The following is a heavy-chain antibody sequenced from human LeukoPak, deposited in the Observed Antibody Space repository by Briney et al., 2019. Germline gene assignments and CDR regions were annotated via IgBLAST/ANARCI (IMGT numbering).Heavy chain of an antibody. CDR3: AAYIVVVPAYYFDY. D-gene: IGHD2-2*01. J-gene: IGHJ4*02. CDR1: GFTFSSYA. CDR2: ISGSGGST. V-gene: IGHV3-23*01. Sequence: GGSLRLSCAASGFTFSSYAMSWVRQAPGKGLEWVSAISGSGGSTYYADSVKGRFTISRDNSKNTLYLQMNSLRAEDTAVYYCAAYIVVVPAYYFDYWGQGTLVTVSS.